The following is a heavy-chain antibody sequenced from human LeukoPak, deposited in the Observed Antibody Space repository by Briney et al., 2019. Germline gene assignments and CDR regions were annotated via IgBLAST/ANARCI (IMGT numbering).Heavy chain of an antibody. CDR2: IYNGGTT. J-gene: IGHJ4*02. V-gene: IGHV3-53*01. D-gene: IGHD5-12*01. CDR1: GFTVSSNY. CDR3: ARDRDGFRLSGYLGY. Sequence: GGSLRLSCAASGFTVSSNYMTWVRQAPGKGLEWVSVIYNGGTTYYADSVRGRFTISRDNSKNTLYLQMNSLRAEDTAVYYCARDRDGFRLSGYLGYWGQGTLVTVSS.